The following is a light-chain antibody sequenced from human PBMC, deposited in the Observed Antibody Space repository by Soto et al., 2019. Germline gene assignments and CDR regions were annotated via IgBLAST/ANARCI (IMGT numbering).Light chain of an antibody. CDR1: QGISTY. CDR2: AAS. CDR3: QKYNSAPLT. V-gene: IGKV1-39*01. Sequence: DIQMTQSPSSLSASVGDRVTITCRASQGISTYLNWYQQRPGKAPKLLIYAASSLQSGVPSRFSGSGSETHFTLTISSLQPEDVAAYYCQKYNSAPLTFGGGTKVDIK. J-gene: IGKJ4*01.